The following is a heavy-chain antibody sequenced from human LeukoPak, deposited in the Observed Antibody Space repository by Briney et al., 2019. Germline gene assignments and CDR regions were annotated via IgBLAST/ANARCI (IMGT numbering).Heavy chain of an antibody. J-gene: IGHJ4*02. D-gene: IGHD2-8*01. CDR1: GFAFSSYW. CDR2: IKTDGSST. V-gene: IGHV3-74*01. Sequence: QPGGSLRLSCAASGFAFSSYWMHWVRQAPGKGLVWVSRIKTDGSSTTYADSVKGRFTTYRDNAKNTLYLQMNSLRAEDTAVYICARGFELIPAGVRDFWGQGTPVTVSS. CDR3: ARGFELIPAGVRDF.